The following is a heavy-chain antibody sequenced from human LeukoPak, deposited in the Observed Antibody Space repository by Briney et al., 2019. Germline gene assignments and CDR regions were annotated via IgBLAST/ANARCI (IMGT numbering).Heavy chain of an antibody. CDR3: AVGLGKTATDY. Sequence: PGGSLRLSCAASGFSFTKAWMNWVCQAPGKGLEWVARIKTKSQGGTTDYAAPVKGRFAISRDDSENRLYLQMDSLKSEDTAVYYCAVGLGKTATDYWGQGTLVTVSS. D-gene: IGHD1-14*01. CDR1: GFSFTKAW. V-gene: IGHV3-15*05. J-gene: IGHJ4*02. CDR2: IKTKSQGGTT.